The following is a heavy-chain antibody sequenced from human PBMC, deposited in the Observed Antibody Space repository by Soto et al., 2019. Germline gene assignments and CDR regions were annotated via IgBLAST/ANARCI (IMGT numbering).Heavy chain of an antibody. CDR3: GEGRTHYMDV. CDR2: ISRSGSTI. J-gene: IGHJ6*03. V-gene: IGHV3-11*01. D-gene: IGHD3-10*01. Sequence: QVQLVESGGGLVKPGGSLRLSCAASGFTFSDYYMSWIRQAPGKGLGWVSYISRSGSTIYYADSVKGRFTISRDNAKNSLELQMNSRRGEDTAVDDCGEGRTHYMDVWGKGTTVTVSS. CDR1: GFTFSDYY.